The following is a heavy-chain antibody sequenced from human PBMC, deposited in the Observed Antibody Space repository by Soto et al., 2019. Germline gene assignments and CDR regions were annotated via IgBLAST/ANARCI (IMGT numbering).Heavy chain of an antibody. J-gene: IGHJ5*02. V-gene: IGHV3-48*01. D-gene: IGHD2-15*01. CDR2: ITSGLTA. Sequence: EVQLVESGGGLVQPGGSLRLSCAASGFSFGGYNMNWVRQAPGKGLEWVSHITSGLTAHYADFVQGRFTISRDNAKNTLYLQMQSLRAEDTAIYFCAIGRRKTSGSNTWFDPWGRGTQVTVSS. CDR1: GFSFGGYN. CDR3: AIGRRKTSGSNTWFDP.